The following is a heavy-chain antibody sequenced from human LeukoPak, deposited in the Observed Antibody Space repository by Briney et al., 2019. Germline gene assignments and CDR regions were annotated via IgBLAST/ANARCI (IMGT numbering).Heavy chain of an antibody. D-gene: IGHD1-14*01. V-gene: IGHV1-18*01. CDR2: ISAYNGNT. CDR3: ARARRGSAPYYYYYMDV. Sequence: GGSVKVSCKASGYTFTSYGISWVRQAPGQGLEWMGWISAYNGNTNYAQKLQGRVTMTTDTSTSTAYMELRSLRSDDTAVYYCARARRGSAPYYYYYMDVWGKGTTVTVSS. J-gene: IGHJ6*03. CDR1: GYTFTSYG.